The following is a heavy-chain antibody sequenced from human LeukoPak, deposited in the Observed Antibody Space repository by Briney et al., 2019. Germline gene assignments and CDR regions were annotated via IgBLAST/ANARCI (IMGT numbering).Heavy chain of an antibody. D-gene: IGHD4-23*01. CDR1: GFTFSSYA. Sequence: GGSLRLSCAASGFTFSSYAMSWVRQAPGKGLEWVSAISGSGGSTYYADSVKGRFTISRDNSKNTLYLQMNSLRAEDTAVYYCASPSGNDVGGLYGMDVWGQGTTVTVSS. V-gene: IGHV3-23*01. J-gene: IGHJ6*02. CDR3: ASPSGNDVGGLYGMDV. CDR2: ISGSGGST.